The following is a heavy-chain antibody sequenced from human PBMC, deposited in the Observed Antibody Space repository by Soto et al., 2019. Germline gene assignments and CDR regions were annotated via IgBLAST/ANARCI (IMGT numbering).Heavy chain of an antibody. CDR2: ISAYNGNT. CDR1: GYTFTSYG. CDR3: AREAGRDGYNPGKVGYFDY. J-gene: IGHJ4*02. D-gene: IGHD5-12*01. V-gene: IGHV1-18*01. Sequence: QVQLVQSGAEVKKPGASVKVSCKASGYTFTSYGISWVRQAPGQGLEWMGWISAYNGNTNYAQKLQGRVTMTTDTTTSTAYRELRSLRSDDTAVYYCAREAGRDGYNPGKVGYFDYWGQGTLVTVSS.